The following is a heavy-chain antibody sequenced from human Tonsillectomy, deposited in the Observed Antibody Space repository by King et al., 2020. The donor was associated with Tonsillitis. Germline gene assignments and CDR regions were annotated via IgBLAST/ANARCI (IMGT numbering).Heavy chain of an antibody. Sequence: QLQESGPGLVKPSETLSLTCTVSGGSISSSSYYWGWIRQPPGKGLEWIGSIYYSGSTYYNPSLKSRVTISVDTSKNQFSLKLSSVTAADTAVYYCARPIYYGPDSNSFDPWGQGTLVTVSS. D-gene: IGHD3-10*01. CDR1: GGSISSSSYY. J-gene: IGHJ5*02. V-gene: IGHV4-39*07. CDR3: ARPIYYGPDSNSFDP. CDR2: IYYSGST.